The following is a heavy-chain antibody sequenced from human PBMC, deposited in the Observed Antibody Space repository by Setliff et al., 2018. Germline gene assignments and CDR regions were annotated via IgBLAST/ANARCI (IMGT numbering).Heavy chain of an antibody. J-gene: IGHJ6*03. Sequence: SETLSLTCAVYGGSFSAYYWSWIRQPPGKGLEWIGEINHSGSTIYNPSLKSRVTISVDTSKNQFSLKLSSVTAADTAVYYCARAGPYYDFWSGYYRTMDVWGKGTTVTVSS. CDR2: INHSGST. CDR1: GGSFSAYY. CDR3: ARAGPYYDFWSGYYRTMDV. D-gene: IGHD3-3*01. V-gene: IGHV4-34*01.